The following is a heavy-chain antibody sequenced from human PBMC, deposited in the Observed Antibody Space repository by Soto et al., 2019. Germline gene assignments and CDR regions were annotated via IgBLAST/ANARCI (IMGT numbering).Heavy chain of an antibody. Sequence: HPGGSLRLSCAASGFTFSSYGMHWVRQAPGKGLEWVAVIWYDGSNKYYADSVKGRFTISRDNSKNTLYLQMNGLRAEDTAVYYCAKDPAEKSYYSGMDVWGQGTTVTVSS. CDR3: AKDPAEKSYYSGMDV. J-gene: IGHJ6*02. CDR1: GFTFSSYG. V-gene: IGHV3-30*02. CDR2: IWYDGSNK.